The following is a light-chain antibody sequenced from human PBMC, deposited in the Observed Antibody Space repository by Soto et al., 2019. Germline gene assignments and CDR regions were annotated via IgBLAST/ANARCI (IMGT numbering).Light chain of an antibody. V-gene: IGKV1-33*01. CDR2: DAS. Sequence: DIQMNQSPSSLSASLGDRVAITCQASQDIRFYLNWFHQKTGQAPKLLIYDASQLETGVPSRFSGSGSGTDFTFTINSLQPEDIGTYYCQHYNSFPITFGQGTRLEIK. CDR3: QHYNSFPIT. J-gene: IGKJ5*01. CDR1: QDIRFY.